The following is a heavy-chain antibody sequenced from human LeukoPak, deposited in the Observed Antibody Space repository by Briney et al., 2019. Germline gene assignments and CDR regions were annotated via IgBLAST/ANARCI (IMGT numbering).Heavy chain of an antibody. V-gene: IGHV3-30*02. CDR3: AKDRRHSAASGYYSHDGFDI. Sequence: GGSLRLSCAASGFIFSSYGLHWVRQAPAKGLERVAFIRYDGSYKYYADSVKGRFTISRENSKNTLYLQMNSLRPEDTAVYYCAKDRRHSAASGYYSHDGFDIWGQGTMVSVSS. CDR1: GFIFSSYG. D-gene: IGHD3-22*01. J-gene: IGHJ3*02. CDR2: IRYDGSYK.